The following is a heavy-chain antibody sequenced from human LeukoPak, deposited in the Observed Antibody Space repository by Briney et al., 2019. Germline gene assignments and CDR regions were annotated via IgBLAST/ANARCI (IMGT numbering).Heavy chain of an antibody. Sequence: ASVKVSCKASGYTFTGYYMHWVRQAPGQGLEWMGWINPNSGGTNYAQKFQGRVTMTRDTSISTAYMELSRLRSVDTAVYYCARDRTVTVYYYYYMDVWGKGTTVTVSS. CDR1: GYTFTGYY. CDR3: ARDRTVTVYYYYYMDV. J-gene: IGHJ6*03. V-gene: IGHV1-2*02. D-gene: IGHD4-17*01. CDR2: INPNSGGT.